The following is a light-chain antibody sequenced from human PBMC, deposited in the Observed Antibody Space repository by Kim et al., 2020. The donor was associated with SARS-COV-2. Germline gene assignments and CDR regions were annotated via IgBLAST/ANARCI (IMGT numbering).Light chain of an antibody. CDR2: RDS. CDR3: QVWDSSTYV. CDR1: NIGSKN. J-gene: IGLJ1*01. V-gene: IGLV3-9*01. Sequence: VALGQAARLTCGGNNIGSKNVHWYQQKPGQAPVLVIYRDSNRPSGIPERFSGSNSGNTATLTISRAQAGDEADYYCQVWDSSTYVFGTGTKVTVL.